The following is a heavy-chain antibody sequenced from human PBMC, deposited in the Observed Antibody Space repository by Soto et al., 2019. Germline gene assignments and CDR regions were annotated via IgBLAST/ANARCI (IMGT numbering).Heavy chain of an antibody. CDR2: INPNSGGT. D-gene: IGHD3-3*01. CDR3: ARCAYKNEITIFGVVPSDYGMDV. Sequence: ASVKVSCKASGYTFTSYDINWVRQAPGQGLEWMGWINPNSGGTNYAQKFQGRVTMTRDTSISTAYMELSRLRSDDTAVYYCARCAYKNEITIFGVVPSDYGMDVWGQGTTVTVSS. V-gene: IGHV1-2*02. J-gene: IGHJ6*02. CDR1: GYTFTSYD.